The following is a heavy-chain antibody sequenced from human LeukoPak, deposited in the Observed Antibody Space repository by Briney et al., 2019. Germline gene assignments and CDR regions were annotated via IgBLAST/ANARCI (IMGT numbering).Heavy chain of an antibody. V-gene: IGHV3-23*01. Sequence: GGSLRLSCAASGLTLRSYGMSWVRQAPAKGLEWVSTLSASGDSTYYVDSVKGRFTISRDNSKNTLFLQMDSLRAEDTAVYYCAKRDCSDNNCYFVNWGQGTLVTVSS. J-gene: IGHJ4*02. D-gene: IGHD1-20*01. CDR3: AKRDCSDNNCYFVN. CDR1: GLTLRSYG. CDR2: LSASGDST.